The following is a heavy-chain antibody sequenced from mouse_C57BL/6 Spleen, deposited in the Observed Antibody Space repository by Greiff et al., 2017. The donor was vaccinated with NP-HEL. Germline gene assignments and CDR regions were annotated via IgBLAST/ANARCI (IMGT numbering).Heavy chain of an antibody. CDR1: GYTFTSYW. CDR3: ARSRYYFDD. Sequence: QVQLKQPGAELVKPGASVKLSCKASGYTFTSYWMQWVKQRPGQGLEWIGEIDPSDSYTNYNQKFKGKATLTVDTSSSTAYMQLSSLTSEDAAVYYCARSRYYFDDWGQGTTLTVSS. CDR2: IDPSDSYT. V-gene: IGHV1-50*01. J-gene: IGHJ2*01.